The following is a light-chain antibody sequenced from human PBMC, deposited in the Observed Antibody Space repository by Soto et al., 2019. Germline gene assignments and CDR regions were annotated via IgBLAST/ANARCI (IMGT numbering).Light chain of an antibody. J-gene: IGKJ1*01. CDR1: QSVSSN. V-gene: IGKV3-20*01. CDR3: QQYGSSPGT. Sequence: VRTQSPATLSVSPGERATLSCRAIQSVSSNLAWYQQKPGQAPRLLIYGASSRATGIPDRFSGSGSGTDFTLTISRLEPEDFAVYYCQQYGSSPGTFGQGTKVDVK. CDR2: GAS.